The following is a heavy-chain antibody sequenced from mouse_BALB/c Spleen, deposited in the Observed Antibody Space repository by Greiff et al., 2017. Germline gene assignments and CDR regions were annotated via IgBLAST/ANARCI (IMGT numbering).Heavy chain of an antibody. CDR2: ISSGGSYT. V-gene: IGHV5-6*02. D-gene: IGHD2-1*01. Sequence: EVMLVESGGDLVKPGGSLKLSCAASGFTFSSYGMSWVRQTPDKRLEWVATISSGGSYTYYPDSVKGRFTISRDNAKNTLYLQMSSLKSEDTAMYYCARENYGKDYAMDYWGQGTSVTVSS. J-gene: IGHJ4*01. CDR3: ARENYGKDYAMDY. CDR1: GFTFSSYG.